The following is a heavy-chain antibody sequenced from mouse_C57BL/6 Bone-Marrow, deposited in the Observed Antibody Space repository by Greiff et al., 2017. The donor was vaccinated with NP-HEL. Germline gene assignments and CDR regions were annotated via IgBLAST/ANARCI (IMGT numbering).Heavy chain of an antibody. V-gene: IGHV14-4*01. Sequence: EVKLVESGAELVRPGASVKLSCTASGFNIKDDYMHWVKQRPEQGLEWIGWIDPENGDTEYASKFQGKATITADTSSNTAYLQLSSLTSEDTAVYYCTTERNSWYFDVWGTGTTVTVSS. CDR2: IDPENGDT. CDR1: GFNIKDDY. J-gene: IGHJ1*03. CDR3: TTERNSWYFDV. D-gene: IGHD2-1*01.